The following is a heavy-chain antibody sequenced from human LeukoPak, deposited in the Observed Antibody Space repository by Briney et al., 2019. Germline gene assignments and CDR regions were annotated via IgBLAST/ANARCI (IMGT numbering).Heavy chain of an antibody. CDR2: SDWDDDK. V-gene: IGHV2-70*11. J-gene: IGHJ3*02. Sequence: SGPTLVNPTQTRTLTCTFSGSSLSTDAMSVSWVRQPPGKALEWLARSDWDDDKYYIASLKTRLTIPKDTSKNQVVLTMTNMHPVDTATYYCARRLYGSGSSNAFDIWGHGTMVTVSS. CDR1: GSSLSTDAMS. D-gene: IGHD3-10*01. CDR3: ARRLYGSGSSNAFDI.